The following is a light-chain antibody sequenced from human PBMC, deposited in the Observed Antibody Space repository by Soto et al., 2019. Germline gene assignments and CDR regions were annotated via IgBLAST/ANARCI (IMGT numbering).Light chain of an antibody. CDR3: FQEYTNPRT. Sequence: AIQMTQSPSSLSASVGDRVTIACRASQGIRTELGWYQQKPGEAPKVLIDGASSLQSGVPSRFSGSGSGTDFTLTISSLHPEDMANYICFQEYTNPRTFDHVNKV. CDR2: GAS. J-gene: IGKJ1*01. CDR1: QGIRTE. V-gene: IGKV1-6*01.